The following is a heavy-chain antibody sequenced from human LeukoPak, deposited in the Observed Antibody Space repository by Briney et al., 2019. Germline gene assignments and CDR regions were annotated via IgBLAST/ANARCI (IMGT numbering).Heavy chain of an antibody. J-gene: IGHJ4*02. V-gene: IGHV3-30-3*01. D-gene: IGHD3-22*01. Sequence: GGSLRLSCAASGFTFNKHALHWVRQAPGKGLEWVAVISYDGNNEIYADSVQGRFTISRDNSKNTLFLQMNTLRTEDTAVYYCARDFADYYDSSGYFDYWGQGTLVTVSS. CDR2: ISYDGNNE. CDR3: ARDFADYYDSSGYFDY. CDR1: GFTFNKHA.